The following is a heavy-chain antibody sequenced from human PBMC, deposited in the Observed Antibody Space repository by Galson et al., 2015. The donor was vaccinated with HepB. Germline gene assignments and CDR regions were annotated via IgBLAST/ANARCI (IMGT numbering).Heavy chain of an antibody. D-gene: IGHD7-27*01. V-gene: IGHV3-7*03. CDR1: GFTFSSYW. CDR2: IKQDGSEK. Sequence: SLRLSCAASGFTFSSYWMNWVRQTSGKGLEWVANIKQDGSEKFYVDSVRGRFTISRDNAKNSLYLQMNSLRAEDTAVYYCARSAKWGWRVFDIWGQGTMVTVSS. CDR3: ARSAKWGWRVFDI. J-gene: IGHJ3*02.